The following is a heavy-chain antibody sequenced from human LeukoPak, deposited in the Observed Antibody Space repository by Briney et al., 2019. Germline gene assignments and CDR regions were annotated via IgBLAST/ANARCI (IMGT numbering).Heavy chain of an antibody. D-gene: IGHD3-3*01. CDR1: GDSISSYY. CDR3: ARGEAAYDFWSGDLDY. V-gene: IGHV4-59*01. Sequence: PSETLSLTCTVSGDSISSYYWSWIRQPPGKGLEWIGYIYYSGSTNYNPSLKSRVTISVDTSKNQFSLKLSSVTAADTAVYYCARGEAAYDFWSGDLDYWGQGTLVTVSS. J-gene: IGHJ4*02. CDR2: IYYSGST.